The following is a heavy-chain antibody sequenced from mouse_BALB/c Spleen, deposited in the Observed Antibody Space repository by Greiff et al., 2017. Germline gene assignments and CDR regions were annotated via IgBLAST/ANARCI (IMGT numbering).Heavy chain of an antibody. D-gene: IGHD2-4*01. V-gene: IGHV1-69*02. Sequence: VQLQQPGAELVRPGASVKLSCKASGYTFTSYWINWVKQRPGQGLEWIGNIYPSDSYTNYNQKFKDKATLTVDKSSSTAYMQLSSPTSEDSAVYYCANDYGYAMDYWGQGTSVTVSS. CDR1: GYTFTSYW. CDR2: IYPSDSYT. J-gene: IGHJ4*01. CDR3: ANDYGYAMDY.